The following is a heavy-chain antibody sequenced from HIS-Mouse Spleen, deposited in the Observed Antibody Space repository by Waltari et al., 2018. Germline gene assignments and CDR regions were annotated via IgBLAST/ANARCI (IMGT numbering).Heavy chain of an antibody. J-gene: IGHJ4*02. CDR2: NIPIFGTA. CDR3: ARENYDSSGYKDY. D-gene: IGHD3-22*01. CDR1: GGSFSSYA. Sequence: QVQLVQSGAEVKKPGSSVQVSCKASGGSFSSYAISWVRQAPGQGLEWVGVNIPIFGTAKYAQKFKGRVTITADESTSTAYMELSSLGSEDTAVYYCARENYDSSGYKDYWGQGTLVTVSS. V-gene: IGHV1-69*01.